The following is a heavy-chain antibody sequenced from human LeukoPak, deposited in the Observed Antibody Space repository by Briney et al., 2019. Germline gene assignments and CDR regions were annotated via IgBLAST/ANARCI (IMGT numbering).Heavy chain of an antibody. Sequence: GGSLRPSCAASGFTFSSYWMSWVRQAPGKGLEWVSAIGGAGGSTYYADSVRGRFTISRDDSKNTLYLQMNGLRAEDTAVYFCAKDPFRFTSRSGAYYFDYWGQGTLVTVSS. V-gene: IGHV3-23*01. CDR3: AKDPFRFTSRSGAYYFDY. J-gene: IGHJ4*02. CDR2: IGGAGGST. D-gene: IGHD6-13*01. CDR1: GFTFSSYW.